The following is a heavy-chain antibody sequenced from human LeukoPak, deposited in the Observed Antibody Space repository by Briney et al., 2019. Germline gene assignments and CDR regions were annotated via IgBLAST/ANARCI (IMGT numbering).Heavy chain of an antibody. CDR3: ARDGVYLEWLFSQYNWFDP. CDR1: GYTFTSYD. D-gene: IGHD3-3*01. J-gene: IGHJ5*02. CDR2: MNPNSGNT. V-gene: IGHV1-8*01. Sequence: ASVKVSCKASGYTFTSYDINWVRQATGQGLEWMGWMNPNSGNTGYAQKLQGRVTMTTDTSTSTAYMELRSLRSDDTAVYYCARDGVYLEWLFSQYNWFDPWGQGTLVTVSS.